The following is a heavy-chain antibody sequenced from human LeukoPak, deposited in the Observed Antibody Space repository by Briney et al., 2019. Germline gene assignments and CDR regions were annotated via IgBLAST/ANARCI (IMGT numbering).Heavy chain of an antibody. Sequence: ASVKVSCKVSGGTFSSYAISWVRQAPGQGLEWMGRIIPILGIANYAQKFQGRVTITADKSTSTAYMELSSLRSEDTAVYYCARAPGDSSGYYYSPSEYFQHWGQGTLVTVSS. J-gene: IGHJ1*01. D-gene: IGHD3-22*01. CDR2: IIPILGIA. V-gene: IGHV1-69*04. CDR3: ARAPGDSSGYYYSPSEYFQH. CDR1: GGTFSSYA.